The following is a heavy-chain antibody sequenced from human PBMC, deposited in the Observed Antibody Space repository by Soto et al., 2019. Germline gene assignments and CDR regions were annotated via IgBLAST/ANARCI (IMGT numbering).Heavy chain of an antibody. CDR2: VSHGGRNT. J-gene: IGHJ4*02. V-gene: IGHV3-30*18. Sequence: VQLVESGGGVVQPGRSLRLSCAASGLTFSDYAMHWVRQAPGKGLEWVAVVSHGGRNTHYANAVKGRFTISRDSSKNTVSLEMTSLRAEDTAVYYCAKGGRQWLVTSDFNYWGQGALVTVSS. CDR3: AKGGRQWLVTSDFNY. D-gene: IGHD6-19*01. CDR1: GLTFSDYA.